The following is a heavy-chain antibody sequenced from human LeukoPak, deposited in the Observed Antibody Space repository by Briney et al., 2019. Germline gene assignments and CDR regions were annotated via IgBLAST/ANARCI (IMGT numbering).Heavy chain of an antibody. CDR1: GGTFSSYA. J-gene: IGHJ4*02. D-gene: IGHD4-17*01. CDR2: IIPIFGTA. V-gene: IGHV1-69*06. Sequence: ASVKVPCKASGGTFSSYAISWVRQAPGQGLEWMGGIIPIFGTANYAQKFQGRVTITADKSTSTAYMELSSLRSEDTAVYYCARARVDYGDYGDYFDYWGQGTLVTVSS. CDR3: ARARVDYGDYGDYFDY.